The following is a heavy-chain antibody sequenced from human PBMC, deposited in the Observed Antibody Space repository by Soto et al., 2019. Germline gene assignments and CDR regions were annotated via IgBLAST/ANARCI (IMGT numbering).Heavy chain of an antibody. D-gene: IGHD6-13*01. J-gene: IGHJ4*02. V-gene: IGHV2-70*01. Sequence: SGPTLENTTQTLTMSCTFSGFSLSTRRMCVSWIRQPPGKALEWLALIDWDDDKYYSTSLKTRLTISKDTSKNQVVLTMTNMDPVDTATYYCARTLSSSWPLFDYWGQGTLLTVSS. CDR1: GFSLSTRRMC. CDR2: IDWDDDK. CDR3: ARTLSSSWPLFDY.